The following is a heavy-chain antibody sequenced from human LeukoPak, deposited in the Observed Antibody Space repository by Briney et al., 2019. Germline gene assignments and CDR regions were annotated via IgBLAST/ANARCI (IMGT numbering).Heavy chain of an antibody. Sequence: SETLSLTCTVSGGSITGNWCSWIRQPAGKGLEWIGRFYSSENTNYNPSLKSRVTISTDKSRTQFFLRLTSVTAADTAVYYCAREIASRPDLGYFYYLDVWGKGTQVTVSS. CDR1: GGSITGNW. CDR2: FYSSENT. D-gene: IGHD2-21*01. J-gene: IGHJ6*03. V-gene: IGHV4-4*07. CDR3: AREIASRPDLGYFYYLDV.